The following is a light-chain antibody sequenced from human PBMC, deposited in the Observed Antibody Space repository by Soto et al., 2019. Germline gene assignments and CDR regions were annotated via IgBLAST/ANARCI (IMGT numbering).Light chain of an antibody. CDR2: GES. CDR3: QQYDNSLPPVT. J-gene: IGKJ4*01. V-gene: IGKV3-15*01. Sequence: DIILTQSPAIVSVSPGERATLSCRASRSVSTNLAWYQHKHGQAPRLLIYGESTRVTDIPARFSGSGSGTDFTLTINYLKSEDFGVYYCQQYDNSLPPVTFGGGTKVEI. CDR1: RSVSTN.